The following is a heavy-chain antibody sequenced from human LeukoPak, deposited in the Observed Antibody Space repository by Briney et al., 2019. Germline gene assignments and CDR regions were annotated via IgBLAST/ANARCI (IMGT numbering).Heavy chain of an antibody. J-gene: IGHJ4*02. Sequence: ETLSLTCAVYGGSFSGYYWSWIRQPPGKGLEWIGEINHSGSTNYNPSLKSRVTISVDTSKNQFSLKLSSVTAADTAVYYCARGSGYSYGPRLPFDYWGQGTLVTVSS. V-gene: IGHV4-34*01. D-gene: IGHD5-18*01. CDR2: INHSGST. CDR1: GGSFSGYY. CDR3: ARGSGYSYGPRLPFDY.